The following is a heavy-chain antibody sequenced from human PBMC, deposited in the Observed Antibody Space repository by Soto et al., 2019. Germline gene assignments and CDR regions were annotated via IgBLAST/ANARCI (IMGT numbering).Heavy chain of an antibody. V-gene: IGHV4-31*03. CDR3: ARYFYGSGSYYMENWFDP. D-gene: IGHD3-10*01. CDR2: IYYSGNT. J-gene: IGHJ5*02. Sequence: QVQLQESGPGLVKPSQTLSLTCTVSGGSISSGSYFWSWIRQHPGKGLEWIGYIYYSGNTYYSPSLKSRVTISVDTSKNQFSLKLSSVTAADTAVYYCARYFYGSGSYYMENWFDPWGQGTLVTVSS. CDR1: GGSISSGSYF.